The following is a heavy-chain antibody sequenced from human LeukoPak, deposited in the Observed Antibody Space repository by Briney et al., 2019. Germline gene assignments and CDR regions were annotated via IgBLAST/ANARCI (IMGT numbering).Heavy chain of an antibody. Sequence: SETLSLTRTVSCGSISSSSYYLGWVRPPPGKGLGWIGSIYYSGSTYYNPSLKSRVTISVDTSKNQFSLKLSSVTAADTAVYYCARCDSSGWYYFDYWGQGTLVTVSS. D-gene: IGHD6-19*01. J-gene: IGHJ4*02. V-gene: IGHV4-39*07. CDR3: ARCDSSGWYYFDY. CDR2: IYYSGST. CDR1: CGSISSSSYY.